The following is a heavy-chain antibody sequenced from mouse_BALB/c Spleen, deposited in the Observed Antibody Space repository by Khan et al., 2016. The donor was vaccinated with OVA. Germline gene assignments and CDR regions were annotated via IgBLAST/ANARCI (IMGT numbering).Heavy chain of an antibody. V-gene: IGHV5-6*01. CDR3: ARTITTAKEDYYAMDY. J-gene: IGHJ4*01. CDR1: GFTFSSYG. CDR2: ISSGGHYT. Sequence: EVQLVESGGDLVKPGGSLKLSCAASGFTFSSYGMSWVRQTPDKRLEWVATISSGGHYTYFPDCVRGRFTISRDNAKNTLYLQMSSLKSEDTAMYYCARTITTAKEDYYAMDYWGQGTSVTVSS. D-gene: IGHD1-1*01.